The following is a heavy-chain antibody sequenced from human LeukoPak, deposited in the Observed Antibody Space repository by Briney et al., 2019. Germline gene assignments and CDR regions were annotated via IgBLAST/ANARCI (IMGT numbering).Heavy chain of an antibody. J-gene: IGHJ4*02. CDR3: AKSKEELNIDY. CDR1: GFTFSSYG. V-gene: IGHV3-30*18. D-gene: IGHD3-10*01. Sequence: GGSLRRSCAASGFTFSSYGMHWVRQAPGKGLEWVAVMSYDGSNKYYADSVKGRFTISRDNSKKELYLQMNSLRPEDTAVYFCAKSKEELNIDYWGQGTLVTVSS. CDR2: MSYDGSNK.